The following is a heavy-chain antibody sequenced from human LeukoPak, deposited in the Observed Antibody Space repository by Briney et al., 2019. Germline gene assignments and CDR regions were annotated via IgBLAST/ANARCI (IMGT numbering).Heavy chain of an antibody. CDR3: ARRRVDGYTDY. CDR2: IYYSGST. V-gene: IGHV4-59*08. J-gene: IGHJ4*02. CDR1: GGSISSYY. Sequence: SETLSLTCTVSGGSISSYYWSWIRQPPGEGLEWIGYIYYSGSTNYNPSLKSRVTISVDMSKNQFSLNLTSVTAADTAVYYCARRRVDGYTDYWGQGTLVTVSS. D-gene: IGHD5-24*01.